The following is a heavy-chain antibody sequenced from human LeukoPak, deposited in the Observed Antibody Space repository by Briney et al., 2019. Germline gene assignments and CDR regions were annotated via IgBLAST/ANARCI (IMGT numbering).Heavy chain of an antibody. CDR3: ARHVGIVVVPDRYFDL. CDR1: GYSFTSYW. D-gene: IGHD3-22*01. CDR2: IHPADSDT. V-gene: IGHV5-51*01. Sequence: GESLKIPCQGSGYSFTSYWIGWVRQMPGKGLEWMGIIHPADSDTRYSPSFQGQVTISADKSISTAYLQWSSLKASDTAMYYCARHVGIVVVPDRYFDLWGRGTLVTVSS. J-gene: IGHJ2*01.